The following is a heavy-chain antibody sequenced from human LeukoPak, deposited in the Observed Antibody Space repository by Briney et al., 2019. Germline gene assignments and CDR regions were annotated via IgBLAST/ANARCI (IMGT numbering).Heavy chain of an antibody. V-gene: IGHV3-53*05. J-gene: IGHJ4*02. Sequence: PGGSLRLSCAASGFTVSSNYMSWVRQAPGKGLEWVSVIYSGGSTYYADSVKGRFTISRDNSKNTLYLQMNSLRAEDTAVYYCASLYSSSSRLDYWGQGTLVTVSS. CDR2: IYSGGST. CDR3: ASLYSSSSRLDY. D-gene: IGHD6-6*01. CDR1: GFTVSSNY.